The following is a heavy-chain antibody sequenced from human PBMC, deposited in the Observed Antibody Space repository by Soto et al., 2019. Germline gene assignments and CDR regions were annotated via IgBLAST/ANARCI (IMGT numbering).Heavy chain of an antibody. CDR1: GYTFTSYC. CDR3: ARVKGSGYHNWFDP. Sequence: GASGKVSCKASGYTFTSYCISWVRQAPGQGLEWMGWISAYNGNTNYAQKLQGRVTMTTDTSTSTAYMELRSLRSDDTAVYYCARVKGSGYHNWFDPWGQGTLVTVSS. J-gene: IGHJ5*02. V-gene: IGHV1-18*01. CDR2: ISAYNGNT. D-gene: IGHD3-22*01.